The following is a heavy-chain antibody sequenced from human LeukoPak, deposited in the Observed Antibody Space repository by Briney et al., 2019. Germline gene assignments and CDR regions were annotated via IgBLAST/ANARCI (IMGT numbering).Heavy chain of an antibody. Sequence: SETLSLTCTVSGGSVSSGSYYWSWIRQPPGKGLEWIGYIYYSGSTNYNPSLKSRVTISVDTSKNQFSLKLRSVTAADTAVYYCARDGSMVVWGQGTTVTVSS. CDR2: IYYSGST. CDR1: GGSVSSGSYY. V-gene: IGHV4-61*01. J-gene: IGHJ6*02. CDR3: ARDGSMVV.